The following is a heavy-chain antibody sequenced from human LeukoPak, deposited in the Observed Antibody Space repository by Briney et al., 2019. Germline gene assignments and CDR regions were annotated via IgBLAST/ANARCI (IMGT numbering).Heavy chain of an antibody. D-gene: IGHD3-22*01. CDR3: AKRGYDSSGYYYFDY. CDR2: ISYDGSNK. Sequence: GGSLRLSCAASGFTFSSYGMHWVRQAPGKGLEWVAVISYDGSNKYYADSVKGRFTISRDNSKNTLYLQMNSLRAEDTAVYYCAKRGYDSSGYYYFDYWAREPWSPSPQ. V-gene: IGHV3-30*18. CDR1: GFTFSSYG. J-gene: IGHJ4*02.